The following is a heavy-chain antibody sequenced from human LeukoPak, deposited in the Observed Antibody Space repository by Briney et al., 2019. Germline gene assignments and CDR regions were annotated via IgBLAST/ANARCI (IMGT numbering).Heavy chain of an antibody. CDR1: GYTFTGYY. D-gene: IGHD3-22*01. V-gene: IGHV1-2*02. CDR2: INPNSGGT. CDR3: ARWDYYDSRTFDI. Sequence: ASVKVSCKASGYTFTGYYMHWVRQAPGQGLEWMGWINPNSGGTNYAQKFQGRVTMTRDTSISTAYVELRSLRSDDTAVYYCARWDYYDSRTFDIWGQGTMVTVS. J-gene: IGHJ3*02.